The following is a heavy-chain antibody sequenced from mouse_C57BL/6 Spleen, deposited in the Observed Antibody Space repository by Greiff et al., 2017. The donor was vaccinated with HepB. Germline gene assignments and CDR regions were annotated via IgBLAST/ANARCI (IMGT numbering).Heavy chain of an antibody. Sequence: QVQLQQPGAELVKPGASVKLSCKASGYTFTSYWMHWVKQRPGRGLEWIGRIDPNSGGTKYNEKFKSKATLTVDKPSSTAYMQLSSLTSEDSAVYYCARGGTTVVATDYYAMDYWGQGTSVTVSS. J-gene: IGHJ4*01. CDR3: ARGGTTVVATDYYAMDY. D-gene: IGHD1-1*01. CDR1: GYTFTSYW. V-gene: IGHV1-72*01. CDR2: IDPNSGGT.